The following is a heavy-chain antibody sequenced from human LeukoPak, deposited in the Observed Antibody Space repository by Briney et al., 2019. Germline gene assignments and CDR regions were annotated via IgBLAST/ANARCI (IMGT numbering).Heavy chain of an antibody. Sequence: GGSLRLSCAASGFTFSSYSMNWVRQAPGKGLEWVSSISSSSSYIYYADSVKGRFTISRDNAKNSLYLQMNSLRAEDTAVYYCARETYCSSTRCYRDAFDIWGQGTMVTVSS. CDR2: ISSSSSYI. CDR1: GFTFSSYS. D-gene: IGHD2-2*01. V-gene: IGHV3-21*01. J-gene: IGHJ3*02. CDR3: ARETYCSSTRCYRDAFDI.